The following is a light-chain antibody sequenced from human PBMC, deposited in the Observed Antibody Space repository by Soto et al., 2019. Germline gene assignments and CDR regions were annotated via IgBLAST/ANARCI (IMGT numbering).Light chain of an antibody. CDR2: KAS. V-gene: IGKV1-5*03. CDR1: QTISGW. J-gene: IGKJ2*01. Sequence: DIQMTQSPSTLSGSVGDRVTITCRASQTISGWLAWYQQKPGKAPKLLIYKASTLKSGVPSRFSGSGSGTDFTLTISSLQAEDVAIYYCQQFSSPPFFPFGQGTKVDI. CDR3: QQFSSPPFFP.